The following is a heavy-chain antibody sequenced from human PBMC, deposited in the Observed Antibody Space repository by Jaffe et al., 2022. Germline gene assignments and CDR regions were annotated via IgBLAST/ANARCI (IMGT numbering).Heavy chain of an antibody. CDR2: ISTYNGDT. J-gene: IGHJ4*02. CDR3: ARMYSNYVVYFFDY. D-gene: IGHD4-4*01. V-gene: IGHV1-18*01. Sequence: QVQLVQSGAEVKKPGASVKVSCKAFGYTFTNFGISWVRQAPGQGLEWMGWISTYNGDTNYAQNLQGRVTMTTDTSTSTAYMELRSLRSDDTAVYYCARMYSNYVVYFFDYWGQGTLVTVSS. CDR1: GYTFTNFG.